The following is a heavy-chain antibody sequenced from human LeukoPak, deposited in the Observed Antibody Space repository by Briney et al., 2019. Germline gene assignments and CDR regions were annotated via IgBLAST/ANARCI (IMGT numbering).Heavy chain of an antibody. V-gene: IGHV3-23*01. CDR1: GFTFSSYA. CDR3: AKTDYSNYGRYYFDY. CDR2: ISGSGGST. J-gene: IGHJ4*02. Sequence: SGGSLRLSCAASGFTFSSYAMSWVRQAPGKGLEWVSAISGSGGSTYYADSVKGRFTISRDNSKNTLYLQMNSLRAEDTAVYYCAKTDYSNYGRYYFDYWGQGTLVTVPS. D-gene: IGHD4-4*01.